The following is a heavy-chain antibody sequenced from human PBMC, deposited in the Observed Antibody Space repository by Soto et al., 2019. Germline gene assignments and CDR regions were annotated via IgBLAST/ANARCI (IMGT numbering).Heavy chain of an antibody. CDR2: ICSRGNT. CDR3: ARGTYYFYMGV. J-gene: IGHJ6*03. V-gene: IGHV4-31*03. Sequence: QVQLQESGPGLVKPSQTLYLTCTVSAGSIGSGFYYWSWIRQHPGKGLAWIGYICSRGNTYYNPSLKSRVTLSLDTSDNQFCLTLCSVTAADTGVCYCARGTYYFYMGVWGKGATVTVSS. CDR1: AGSIGSGFYY.